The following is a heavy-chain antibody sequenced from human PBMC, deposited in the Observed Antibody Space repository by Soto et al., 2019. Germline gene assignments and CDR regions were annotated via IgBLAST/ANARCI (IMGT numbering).Heavy chain of an antibody. CDR3: ARRYCTSSNCDRGFFVP. CDR1: GYTFATYA. J-gene: IGHJ5*02. V-gene: IGHV1-3*01. Sequence: GASVKVSCKASGYTFATYAIHWVRQAPGQRLELMGWINAGNGNTKYSQNFQGRLTITRDTSATTVYMELSSLRSEDTAVYYCARRYCTSSNCDRGFFVPWGQGTLVTVSS. CDR2: INAGNGNT. D-gene: IGHD2-2*01.